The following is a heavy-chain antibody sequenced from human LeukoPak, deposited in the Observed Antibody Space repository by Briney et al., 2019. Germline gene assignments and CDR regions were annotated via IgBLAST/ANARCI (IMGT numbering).Heavy chain of an antibody. CDR3: SRRFDC. CDR1: GFTFSDYS. Sequence: GESLRLSCAASGFTFSDYSMNWVRQAPGKGLEWVSYIDGSGDTIYYADSVKGRFTISRDNAKNSLDLQMNSLRDEDTAVYYCSRRFDCWGRGTLGSVSS. J-gene: IGHJ4*02. V-gene: IGHV3-48*02. CDR2: IDGSGDTI.